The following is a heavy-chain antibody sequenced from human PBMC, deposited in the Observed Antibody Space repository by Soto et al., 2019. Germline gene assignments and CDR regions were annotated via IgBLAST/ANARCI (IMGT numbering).Heavy chain of an antibody. J-gene: IGHJ6*02. D-gene: IGHD3-10*01. CDR1: GFTFSSYG. V-gene: IGHV3-33*01. Sequence: QVQLVESGGGVVQPGRSLRLSCAASGFTFSSYGMHRVRQAPGKGLEWVAVIWYDGSNKYYADSVKGRFTISRDNSKNTLYLQMNSLRAEDTAVYYCAGTVWFGELLSSYGMDVWGQGTTVTVSS. CDR2: IWYDGSNK. CDR3: AGTVWFGELLSSYGMDV.